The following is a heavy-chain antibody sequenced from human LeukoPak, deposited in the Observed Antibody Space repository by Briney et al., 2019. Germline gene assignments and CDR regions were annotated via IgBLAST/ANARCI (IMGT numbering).Heavy chain of an antibody. V-gene: IGHV3-21*01. D-gene: IGHD5-12*01. CDR1: GFTFSSYS. CDR2: ISSRSSYI. Sequence: PGGSPRLSCAASGFTFSSYSMNWVRQAPGKGLEWVSSISSRSSYIYYTASVKGRFTISRDNAKNSLHLQMNSLRAEDTALYYCARGSTGGYSGYDATRKYFDYWGQGTLVTVSS. CDR3: ARGSTGGYSGYDATRKYFDY. J-gene: IGHJ4*02.